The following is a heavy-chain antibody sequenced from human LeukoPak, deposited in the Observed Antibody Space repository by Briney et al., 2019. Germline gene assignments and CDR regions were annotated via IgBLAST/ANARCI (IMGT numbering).Heavy chain of an antibody. D-gene: IGHD2-21*02. CDR2: ISAYNGNT. J-gene: IGHJ6*03. CDR3: ARDIVVVTAYYYMDV. CDR1: RGTFSSCA. V-gene: IGHV1-18*01. Sequence: GASVKVSCKTSRGTFSSCAISWVRQAPGQGLEWMGWISAYNGNTNYAQKLQGRVTMTTDTSTSTAYMELRSLRSDDTAVYYCARDIVVVTAYYYMDVWGKGTTVTVSS.